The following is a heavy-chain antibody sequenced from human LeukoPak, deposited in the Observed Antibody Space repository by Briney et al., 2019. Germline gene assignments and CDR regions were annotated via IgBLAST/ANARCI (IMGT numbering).Heavy chain of an antibody. J-gene: IGHJ4*02. D-gene: IGHD3-9*01. Sequence: GGSLRLSCAASGFTFSSYGMHWVRQAPGKGLEWVAVIWYDGSNKYYADSVKGRFTISRDNSKNTLYLQMNSLRAEDTAVYYCARGGYDILTGGFFDYWGQGTLVTVSS. CDR1: GFTFSSYG. CDR3: ARGGYDILTGGFFDY. V-gene: IGHV3-30*19. CDR2: IWYDGSNK.